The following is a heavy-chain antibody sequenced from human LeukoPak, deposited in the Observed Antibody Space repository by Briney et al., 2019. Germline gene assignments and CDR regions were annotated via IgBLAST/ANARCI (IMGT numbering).Heavy chain of an antibody. CDR1: GFTINNYG. J-gene: IGHJ5*02. D-gene: IGHD6-13*01. Sequence: GGSLTPTCAASGFTINNYGMHWVRQPPGKGLEWIAFIRYDGSNKYYPDSKRGRFTISSNNSKNTLYLQMNSLRAEDTAVYYCAKGQQLVRSDWFDPWGQGTLVTVSS. CDR2: IRYDGSNK. V-gene: IGHV3-30*02. CDR3: AKGQQLVRSDWFDP.